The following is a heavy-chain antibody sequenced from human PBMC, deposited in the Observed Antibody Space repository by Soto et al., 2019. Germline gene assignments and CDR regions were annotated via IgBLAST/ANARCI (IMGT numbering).Heavy chain of an antibody. CDR1: GGSINSYY. Sequence: LSLTCTVSGGSINSYYWSWIRQPPGKGLEWIGYIYYSGSTNYNPSLKSRVTISVDTSKNQFSLKLSSVTAADTAVYYCARHAVAEGEADYWGQGTLVTVSS. CDR2: IYYSGST. J-gene: IGHJ4*02. CDR3: ARHAVAEGEADY. D-gene: IGHD6-19*01. V-gene: IGHV4-59*08.